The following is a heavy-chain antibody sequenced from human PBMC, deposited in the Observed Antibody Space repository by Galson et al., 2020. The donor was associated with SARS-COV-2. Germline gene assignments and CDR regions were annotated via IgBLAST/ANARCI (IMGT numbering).Heavy chain of an antibody. D-gene: IGHD3-16*01. CDR2: IDWDDVK. CDR3: ARAVLGGPAADAFDI. CDR1: GFSLNTGGMR. V-gene: IGHV2-70*04. Sequence: SGPTLVKPTQTLTLTCTFSGFSLNTGGMRVSWIRQPPGKALEWLARIDWDDVKFYSTSLKTRLTISKDTSKNQVVLTMTNMDPVDTATYYCARAVLGGPAADAFDIWGQGTMVTVSS. J-gene: IGHJ3*02.